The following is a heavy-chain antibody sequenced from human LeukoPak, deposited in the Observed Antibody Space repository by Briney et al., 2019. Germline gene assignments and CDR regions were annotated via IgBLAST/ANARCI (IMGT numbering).Heavy chain of an antibody. J-gene: IGHJ3*02. CDR2: IYYSGST. D-gene: IGHD3-10*01. CDR3: ARVPSKDATDAFDI. CDR1: GGSISSGGYS. Sequence: TSSETLSLTCAVSGGSISSGGYSWSWIRQPPGKGLEWIGYIYYSGSTNYNPSLKSRVTISVDTSKNQFSLKLSSVTAADTAVYYCARVPSKDATDAFDIWGQGTMVTVSS. V-gene: IGHV4-61*08.